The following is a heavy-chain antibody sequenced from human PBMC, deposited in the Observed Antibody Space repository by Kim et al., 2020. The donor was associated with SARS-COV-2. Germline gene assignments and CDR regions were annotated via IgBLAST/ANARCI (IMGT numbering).Heavy chain of an antibody. D-gene: IGHD2-2*01. V-gene: IGHV4-39*01. CDR3: ARYCSSTTCLSGP. Sequence: YTPSLKSRVTIFVDTSKNQFSLRLSSVTAADTAVYYCARYCSSTTCLSGPWGQGTLVTVSS. J-gene: IGHJ5*02.